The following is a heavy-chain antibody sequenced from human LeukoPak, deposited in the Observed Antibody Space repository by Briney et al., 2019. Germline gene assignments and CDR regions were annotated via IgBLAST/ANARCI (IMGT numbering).Heavy chain of an antibody. CDR1: GGSISSYY. J-gene: IGHJ4*02. CDR2: IYYSGST. D-gene: IGHD6-13*01. V-gene: IGHV4-59*08. Sequence: SETLSLTCTVSGGSISSYYWSWIRQPPGKGLEWIGYIYYSGSTNYNPSLKSRVTISVDMSKNQFSLKLSSVTAADTAVYYCAREGGAAAGTGFDYWGQGTLVTVSS. CDR3: AREGGAAAGTGFDY.